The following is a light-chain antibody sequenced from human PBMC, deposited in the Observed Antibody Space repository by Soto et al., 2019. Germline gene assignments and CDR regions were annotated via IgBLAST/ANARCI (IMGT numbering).Light chain of an antibody. J-gene: IGKJ3*01. CDR3: QQSNHWPVT. CDR1: QIVSSN. CDR2: GAS. Sequence: EIVMTQSPATLSVSPGERATLSCKASQIVSSNLAWYQQKPGQAPRLLIYGASTRATDIPARFSGSGSGTEFTLNISSLQSEDFAVYYGQQSNHWPVTFGPGTNVDIK. V-gene: IGKV3-15*01.